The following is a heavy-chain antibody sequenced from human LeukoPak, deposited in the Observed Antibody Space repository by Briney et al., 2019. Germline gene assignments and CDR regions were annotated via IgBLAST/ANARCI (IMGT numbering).Heavy chain of an antibody. CDR3: ARLGTSWDLYYYYYMDV. Sequence: GGSLRLSCAASGFTFSSYWMSWVRQAPGKGLEWVANIKQDGSEKYYVDSVKGRFTISRDNAKNSLYLQMNSLRAEDTAVYYCARLGTSWDLYYYYYMDVWGKGTTVTVSS. CDR2: IKQDGSEK. D-gene: IGHD2-2*01. CDR1: GFTFSSYW. J-gene: IGHJ6*03. V-gene: IGHV3-7*01.